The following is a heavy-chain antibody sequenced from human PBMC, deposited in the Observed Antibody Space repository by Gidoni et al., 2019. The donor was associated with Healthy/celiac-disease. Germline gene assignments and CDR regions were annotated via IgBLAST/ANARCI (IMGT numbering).Heavy chain of an antibody. D-gene: IGHD3-16*01. Sequence: QVQLVASGGGVVQPGRSLRLSCAASGFTFSSYAMHWVRQAPGKGLEWVAVISYDGSNKYYADSVKGRFTISRDNSKNTLYLQMNSLRAEDTAVYYCAREGSTEDYVWGGFFDYWGQGTLVTVSS. CDR3: AREGSTEDYVWGGFFDY. CDR2: ISYDGSNK. J-gene: IGHJ4*02. V-gene: IGHV3-30-3*01. CDR1: GFTFSSYA.